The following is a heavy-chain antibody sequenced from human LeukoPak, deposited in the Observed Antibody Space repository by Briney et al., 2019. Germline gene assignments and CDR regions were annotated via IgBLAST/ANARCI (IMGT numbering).Heavy chain of an antibody. J-gene: IGHJ5*02. Sequence: ASVKVSCKASGGTFSSYAISWVRQAPGQGLEWMGGIIPIFGTANYAQKFQGRVTITADEPTSTAYMELSSLRSEDTAVYYCAREDCSSTSCHHYNWFDPWGQGTLVTVSS. CDR2: IIPIFGTA. CDR1: GGTFSSYA. V-gene: IGHV1-69*13. CDR3: AREDCSSTSCHHYNWFDP. D-gene: IGHD2-2*01.